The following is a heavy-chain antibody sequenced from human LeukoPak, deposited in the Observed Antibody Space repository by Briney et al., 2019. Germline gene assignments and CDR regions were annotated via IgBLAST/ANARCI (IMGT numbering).Heavy chain of an antibody. CDR3: ARVGSLRWYSYYLDV. Sequence: SQTLSLTCTVSGGSIISGSYYWNWIRQPAGKGLEWIGRIYTSGSTNYNPSLKSRVTMSVDTSKNQFSLKLSSVTAADTAVYFCARVGSLRWYSYYLDVWGKGTTVTVSS. CDR1: GGSIISGSYY. CDR2: IYTSGST. V-gene: IGHV4-61*02. J-gene: IGHJ6*03. D-gene: IGHD1-26*01.